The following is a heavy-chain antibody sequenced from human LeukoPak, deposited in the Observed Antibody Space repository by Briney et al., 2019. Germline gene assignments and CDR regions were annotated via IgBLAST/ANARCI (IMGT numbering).Heavy chain of an antibody. CDR1: GDYISSGSYY. Sequence: SETLSLTCTVSGDYISSGSYYWSWIRQHPGKGLEWIGYIYHSGSTYYNPSLKSRVTISVDTSTNQFSLKLSSVTAADTAVYYCARARLTSRPEYFDYWGQGTLVTVSS. J-gene: IGHJ4*02. D-gene: IGHD6-6*01. V-gene: IGHV4-31*03. CDR3: ARARLTSRPEYFDY. CDR2: IYHSGST.